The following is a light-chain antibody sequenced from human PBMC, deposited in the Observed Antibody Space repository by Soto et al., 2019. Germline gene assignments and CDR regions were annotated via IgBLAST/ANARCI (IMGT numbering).Light chain of an antibody. Sequence: AIRMTQSPSSFSASTGDRVTSTCRASQGISSYLAWYQQKPGKAPKLLIYAASTLQSGVPSRFSGSGSGTDFTLTISCLQSEDVATYYCQQYYSYPWTFGQGTKVEI. J-gene: IGKJ1*01. CDR3: QQYYSYPWT. CDR2: AAS. CDR1: QGISSY. V-gene: IGKV1-8*01.